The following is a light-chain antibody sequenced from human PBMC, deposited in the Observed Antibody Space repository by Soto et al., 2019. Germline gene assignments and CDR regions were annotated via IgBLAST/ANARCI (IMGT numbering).Light chain of an antibody. J-gene: IGKJ5*01. CDR1: QSLSRW. V-gene: IGKV1-5*03. CDR2: KAS. Sequence: DIQMTQSPSTLSATGGDRVTIPFRARQSLSRWLAWYQQKPGKAPNLLIYKASSLESGVPSRFSGSGSGTEFTLTISSLQPDDFATYYCQQYESYSVTFGQGTRVEIK. CDR3: QQYESYSVT.